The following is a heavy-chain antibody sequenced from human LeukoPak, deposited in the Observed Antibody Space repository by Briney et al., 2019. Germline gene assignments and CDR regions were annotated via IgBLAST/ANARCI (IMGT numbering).Heavy chain of an antibody. D-gene: IGHD6-13*01. CDR3: ARDYCSSWYSPWYFDL. CDR2: INPNSGDT. V-gene: IGHV1-2*06. Sequence: ASVKVSCKASGYTFTGYYVHWVRQAPGQGLEWMGRINPNSGDTNYAQKFQGRVTMTRDTSISTAYMELSRLRSDDTAVYYCARDYCSSWYSPWYFDLWGRGTLVTVSS. J-gene: IGHJ2*01. CDR1: GYTFTGYY.